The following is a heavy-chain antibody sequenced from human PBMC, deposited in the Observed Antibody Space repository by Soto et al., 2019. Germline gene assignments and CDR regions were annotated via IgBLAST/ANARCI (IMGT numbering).Heavy chain of an antibody. J-gene: IGHJ4*02. CDR1: GFTFSIYA. D-gene: IGHD3-16*01. CDR3: VRSNSEAGWGQFDY. Sequence: QVQLVGSGGGVVQSGTSLRLSCAASGFTFSIYAMHWVRQAPEKGLEWVAVISSAGTNKNHADSVRGRFSISRDNSNNMLHLQMDNMRVDDTAVYYCVRSNSEAGWGQFDYWGQGTLVTVSS. CDR2: ISSAGTNK. V-gene: IGHV3-30-3*01.